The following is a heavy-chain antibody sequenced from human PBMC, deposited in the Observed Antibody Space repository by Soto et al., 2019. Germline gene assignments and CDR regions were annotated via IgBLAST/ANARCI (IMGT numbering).Heavy chain of an antibody. CDR3: WGPGIRFGNKMGV. J-gene: IGHJ6*02. V-gene: IGHV4-59*01. CDR2: MYYTGTT. CDR1: GDSISSDY. D-gene: IGHD3-10*01. Sequence: QVQLQESGPGLVKPSETLSLTCSVSGDSISSDYWSWIRQPPGKGLEWIGYMYYTGTTNYNPSLRDAVPXSXDXXKEPFSLKLSSVAAADTAVYFWWGPGIRFGNKMGVWGQGTTVTVSS.